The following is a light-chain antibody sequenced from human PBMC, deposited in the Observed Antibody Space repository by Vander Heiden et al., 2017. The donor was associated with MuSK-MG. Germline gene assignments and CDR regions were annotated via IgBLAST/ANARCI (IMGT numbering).Light chain of an antibody. Sequence: QSVLTQPPSVFGAPGQWVTISCTGSRSNIGAGNDVHWYQQLPGKAPKLLSYGNTNRPSGVPDRFSGSKSGSAASLAITGLQAEDEADYYCQSYGNSTSAPDVFGTGTKVTVV. CDR2: GNT. J-gene: IGLJ1*01. CDR1: RSNIGAGND. CDR3: QSYGNSTSAPDV. V-gene: IGLV1-40*01.